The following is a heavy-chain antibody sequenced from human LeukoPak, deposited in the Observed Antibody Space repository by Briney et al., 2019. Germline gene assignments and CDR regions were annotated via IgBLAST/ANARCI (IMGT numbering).Heavy chain of an antibody. Sequence: GGSLRLSCAASGFTFSSYGMHWVRQAPGKGLEWVAVIWYDGSNKYYADSVKGRFTISRDNSKNTLYLQMNSLRAEDTAVYYCASHYDSSGFDYWGQGTLVTVPS. CDR2: IWYDGSNK. V-gene: IGHV3-33*01. J-gene: IGHJ4*02. D-gene: IGHD3-22*01. CDR1: GFTFSSYG. CDR3: ASHYDSSGFDY.